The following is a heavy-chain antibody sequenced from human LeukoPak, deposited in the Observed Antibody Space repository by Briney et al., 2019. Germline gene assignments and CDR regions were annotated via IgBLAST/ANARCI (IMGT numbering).Heavy chain of an antibody. J-gene: IGHJ4*02. V-gene: IGHV3-23*01. D-gene: IGHD1-26*01. Sequence: PGGSVTLSCAASGFTFNTYAMSWVRQAPGKGLEWVSGISGNGASTYYADSVKGRFTISRDNSKNTLYLQMSSLTAEDTAVYYCAKDQAFSYYSLDYWGQGTLVTVSS. CDR1: GFTFNTYA. CDR3: AKDQAFSYYSLDY. CDR2: ISGNGAST.